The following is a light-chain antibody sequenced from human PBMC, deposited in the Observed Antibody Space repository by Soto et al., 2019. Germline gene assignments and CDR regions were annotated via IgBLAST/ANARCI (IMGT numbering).Light chain of an antibody. CDR3: QRYGSSPWT. V-gene: IGKV3-20*01. CDR2: GAS. J-gene: IGKJ1*01. CDR1: QSVSSNY. Sequence: EIVLTQSPGTLSLSPGERATLSCRASQSVSSNYLAWYQQKPGQAPRPLIYGASSRATGIPDRFSGSGAGTDFTLTISRLESEDCAVYYCQRYGSSPWTFGQGTKVEIK.